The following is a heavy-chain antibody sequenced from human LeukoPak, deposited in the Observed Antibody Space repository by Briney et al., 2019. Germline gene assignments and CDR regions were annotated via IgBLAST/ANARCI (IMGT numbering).Heavy chain of an antibody. CDR3: ERGARRWTYYYDSSCSIPPTYFDY. D-gene: IGHD3-22*01. V-gene: IGHV3-21*01. CDR1: GGTFSSYS. J-gene: IGHJ4*02. CDR2: ISSSSSYI. Sequence: PWGALRLSCAASGGTFSSYSRNWVRQAPGKGLEWVSSISSSSSYIYYADSVTGRFTIARDNAKNSLYLQINSLRAEATAVYYCERGARRWTYYYDSSCSIPPTYFDYWGQGTLVTVSS.